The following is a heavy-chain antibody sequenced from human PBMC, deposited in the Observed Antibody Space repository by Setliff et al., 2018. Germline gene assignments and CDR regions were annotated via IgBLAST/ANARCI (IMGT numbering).Heavy chain of an antibody. CDR1: GYTLSSYA. D-gene: IGHD3-10*01. CDR2: INTNTGNP. Sequence: ASVKVSCKASGYTLSSYAMNWVRQAPGQGLEWMGWINTNTGNPTYAQDFTGRFVFSLDTSVSTAYLQISSLKAEDTAIYYCARASRFGTIVYKGGYYMDVWGKGTTVTVSS. V-gene: IGHV7-4-1*02. CDR3: ARASRFGTIVYKGGYYMDV. J-gene: IGHJ6*03.